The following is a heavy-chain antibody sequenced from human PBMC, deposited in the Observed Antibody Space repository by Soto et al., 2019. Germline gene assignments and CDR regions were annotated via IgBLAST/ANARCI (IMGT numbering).Heavy chain of an antibody. V-gene: IGHV4-39*01. J-gene: IGHJ4*02. D-gene: IGHD3-10*01. CDR3: ARFSSYYYFDY. CDR2: IYYSGST. CDR1: GGSISSSSYY. Sequence: SETLSLTCTVSGGSISSSSYYWGWIRQPPGKGLEWIGSIYYSGSTYYNPSLKSRVTISVDTSKNQFSLKLSSLTAADTAVYYCARFSSYYYFDYWGQGTLVTVSS.